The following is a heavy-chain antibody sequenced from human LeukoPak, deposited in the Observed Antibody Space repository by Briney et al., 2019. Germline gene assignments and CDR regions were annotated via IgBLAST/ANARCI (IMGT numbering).Heavy chain of an antibody. V-gene: IGHV3-33*01. CDR1: GFTFSSFG. CDR2: IRYDGSYT. Sequence: GGSLRLSCAASGFTFSSFGMHWVRQAPGKGLEWVGFIRYDGSYTYYADSVKGRFTISRDISTNTLYLQMNSLRAEDTAVYYCARTRAPSNGRVLYYMDVWGKGTTVTVSS. CDR3: ARTRAPSNGRVLYYMDV. J-gene: IGHJ6*03. D-gene: IGHD2-2*01.